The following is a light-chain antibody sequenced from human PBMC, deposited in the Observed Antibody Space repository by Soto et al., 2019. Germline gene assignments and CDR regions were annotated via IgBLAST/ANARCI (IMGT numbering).Light chain of an antibody. CDR2: EGS. V-gene: IGLV2-14*02. CDR3: AAWDDSLSAWV. Sequence: QSALTQPASVSGSPGQSITISCTGTSSDVGSYNLVSWYQQHPGKAPKLMIYEGSKRPSGVPDRFSGSKSATAASLAVSGLRSEDEADYYCAAWDDSLSAWVFGGGTKLTVL. CDR1: SSDVGSYNL. J-gene: IGLJ3*02.